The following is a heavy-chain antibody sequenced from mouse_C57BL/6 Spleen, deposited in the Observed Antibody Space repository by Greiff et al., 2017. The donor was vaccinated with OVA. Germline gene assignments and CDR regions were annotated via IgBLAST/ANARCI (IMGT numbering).Heavy chain of an antibody. V-gene: IGHV1-64*01. CDR2: IHPNSGST. D-gene: IGHD2-4*01. Sequence: QVQLQQPGAELVKPGASVKLSCKASGYTFTSYWMHWVKQRPGQGLEWIGMIHPNSGSTNYNEKFKSKATLTVDKSSSTAYMQLSSLTSEDSAVYYCARGFDYDAPFDDWGQGTTLTVSS. CDR1: GYTFTSYW. CDR3: ARGFDYDAPFDD. J-gene: IGHJ2*01.